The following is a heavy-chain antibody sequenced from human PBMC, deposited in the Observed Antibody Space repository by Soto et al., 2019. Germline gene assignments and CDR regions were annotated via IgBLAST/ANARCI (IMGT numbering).Heavy chain of an antibody. CDR3: ARGTPYCSSTSCYANYYYYMDV. D-gene: IGHD2-2*01. Sequence: SETLSLTCAVYGGSFSGYYWSWIRQPPGKGLEWIGEINHSGSTNYNPSLKSRVTISVDTSKNQFSLQLSSVTAADTAVYYCARGTPYCSSTSCYANYYYYMDVWGKGTTVTVSS. CDR2: INHSGST. V-gene: IGHV4-34*01. CDR1: GGSFSGYY. J-gene: IGHJ6*03.